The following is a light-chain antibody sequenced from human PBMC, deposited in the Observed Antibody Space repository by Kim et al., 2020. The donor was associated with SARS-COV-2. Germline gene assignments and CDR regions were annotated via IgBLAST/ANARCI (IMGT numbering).Light chain of an antibody. V-gene: IGLV3-19*01. Sequence: SSELTQDPAVSVDLGQTVRITCQGDSLRSYYATWYQQKPGQAPRVVIYGKNNRPSGIPDRFSGASLGNTASLTITETQAGDEAYYYCNSRGSNDDLVFGGGTQLTVL. J-gene: IGLJ2*01. CDR1: SLRSYY. CDR3: NSRGSNDDLV. CDR2: GKN.